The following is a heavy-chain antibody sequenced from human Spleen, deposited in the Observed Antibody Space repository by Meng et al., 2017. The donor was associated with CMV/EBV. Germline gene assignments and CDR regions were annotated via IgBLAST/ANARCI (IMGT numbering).Heavy chain of an antibody. CDR2: ISSSSSYT. V-gene: IGHV3-11*06. CDR3: ARVVGATADWFDP. Sequence: GQLGVVGGGVVKAGGSLGSACAASGFTFSYYYTSWIRQAPGKGLEWVSYISSSSSYTNYADSVKGRFTISRDNDKNSLYLQMNSLRAEDTAVYYCARVVGATADWFDPWGQGTLVTVSS. CDR1: GFTFSYYY. D-gene: IGHD1-26*01. J-gene: IGHJ5*02.